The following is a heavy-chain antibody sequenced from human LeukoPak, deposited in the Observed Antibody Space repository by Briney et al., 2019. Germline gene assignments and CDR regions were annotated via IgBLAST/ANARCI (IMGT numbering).Heavy chain of an antibody. V-gene: IGHV1-46*01. CDR3: ARDNSVGDVAWWFDP. D-gene: IGHD1-26*01. CDR2: INPSGSTT. J-gene: IGHJ5*02. CDR1: GYSFTSHY. Sequence: ASVKVSCKASGYSFTSHYMHWVRQAPGQGLEWLGLINPSGSTTLYAQKFQGRITMTRDMSTTTDYMELSSLRSDDTAVYYCARDNSVGDVAWWFDPWGQGTLVTVSS.